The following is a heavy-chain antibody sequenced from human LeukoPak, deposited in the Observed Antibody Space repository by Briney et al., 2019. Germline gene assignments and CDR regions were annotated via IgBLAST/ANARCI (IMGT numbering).Heavy chain of an antibody. CDR1: GYTFRGNY. CDR2: IDANNGDT. V-gene: IGHV1-2*02. J-gene: IGHJ4*02. D-gene: IGHD4-11*01. CDR3: ARDPSSVTLYFFDY. Sequence: ASVTVSFTASGYTFRGNYIHWLRQAPGQGLEWMGWIDANNGDTKSAQKFQGRVTMSRDTSISTAYMDLSSLSPDDAAVYYCARDPSSVTLYFFDYWGQGTLVTVSS.